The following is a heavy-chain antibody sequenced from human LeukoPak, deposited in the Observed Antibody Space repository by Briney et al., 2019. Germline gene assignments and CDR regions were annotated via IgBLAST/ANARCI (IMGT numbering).Heavy chain of an antibody. V-gene: IGHV1-18*01. CDR2: ISAYNGNT. D-gene: IGHD2-15*01. J-gene: IGHJ4*02. CDR3: ATREDCSGGSCFLPYDY. CDR1: GYTFTSYG. Sequence: GASVKVSCKASGYTFTSYGISWVRQAPGQGLEWMGWISAYNGNTNYAQKLQGRVTMTTDTSTSTAYMELRSLRSDDTAVYYCATREDCSGGSCFLPYDYWGQGTLVTVSS.